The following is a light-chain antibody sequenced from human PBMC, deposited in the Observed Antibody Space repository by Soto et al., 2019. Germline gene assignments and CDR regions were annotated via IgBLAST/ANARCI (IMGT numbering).Light chain of an antibody. J-gene: IGKJ1*01. CDR2: KAS. V-gene: IGKV1-5*03. Sequence: SPSTLSASFGDRVTITCRASQSISNWLAWYQQKPGKAPDLLIYKASSLQSGVPSRFSGSGSGAELSLTISSLQPDDVATYYCQQYNNYPWTFGQGTKVDI. CDR1: QSISNW. CDR3: QQYNNYPWT.